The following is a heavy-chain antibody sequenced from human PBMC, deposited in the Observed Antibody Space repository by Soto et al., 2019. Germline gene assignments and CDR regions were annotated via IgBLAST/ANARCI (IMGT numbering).Heavy chain of an antibody. CDR1: GYTFTSYG. CDR2: ISAYNGNT. J-gene: IGHJ6*02. V-gene: IGHV1-18*04. D-gene: IGHD3-22*01. CDR3: ARLSLGYSYYYYGMDV. Sequence: ASVKVSCKASGYTFTSYGISWVRQAPGQGLEWMGWISAYNGNTNYAQKLQGRVTMTTDTSTSTAYMELRSLRSDDTAVYYCARLSLGYSYYYYGMDVWGQGTTVTVSS.